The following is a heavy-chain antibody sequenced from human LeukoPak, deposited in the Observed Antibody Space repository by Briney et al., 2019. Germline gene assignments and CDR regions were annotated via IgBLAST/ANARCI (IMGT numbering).Heavy chain of an antibody. Sequence: SETLSLTCTVSGYSISSGYYWGWIRQPPGKGLEWIGSMYHSGSTYYNPSLKSRVTISVDTSKNQFSLQLSSLTAGDTAVYYRARAVTPFDYWGQGTLVTVSS. CDR1: GYSISSGYY. D-gene: IGHD4-17*01. J-gene: IGHJ4*02. CDR3: ARAVTPFDY. CDR2: MYHSGST. V-gene: IGHV4-38-2*02.